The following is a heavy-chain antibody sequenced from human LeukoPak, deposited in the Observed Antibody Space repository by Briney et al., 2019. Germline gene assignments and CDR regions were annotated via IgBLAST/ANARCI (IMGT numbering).Heavy chain of an antibody. V-gene: IGHV3-72*01. CDR3: ARDGGERGNSAFDV. Sequence: PGGSLRLPCAASGFTLTDQYMDWVRQAPGKGLEWIGRSRNKANSYSTEYAASVKDRFVISRDASGNLIYLQMYSLKIDDTAVYFCARDGGERGNSAFDVWGQGTEVTVSS. D-gene: IGHD3-16*01. CDR1: GFTLTDQY. CDR2: SRNKANSYST. J-gene: IGHJ3*01.